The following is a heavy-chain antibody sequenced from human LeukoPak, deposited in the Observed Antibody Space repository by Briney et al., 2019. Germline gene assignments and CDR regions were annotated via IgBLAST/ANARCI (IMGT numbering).Heavy chain of an antibody. J-gene: IGHJ5*02. CDR2: IDTSNGGT. Sequence: ASVKVSCKASGYTFTGYYIHWVRQAPGQGLERMGWIDTSNGGTNYAQKFQGRVTMTTDTSTSTAYMELRSLRSDDTAVYYCARCAGSAMRSWLDPWGQGTLVTVSS. CDR1: GYTFTGYY. D-gene: IGHD3-10*01. CDR3: ARCAGSAMRSWLDP. V-gene: IGHV1-2*02.